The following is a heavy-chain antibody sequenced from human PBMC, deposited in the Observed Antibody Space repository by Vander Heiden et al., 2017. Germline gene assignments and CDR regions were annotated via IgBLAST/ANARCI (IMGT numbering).Heavy chain of an antibody. CDR3: VHRGPNYIGNSFDY. J-gene: IGHJ4*02. D-gene: IGHD1-7*01. CDR1: GFSLTTSGMG. V-gene: IGHV2-5*02. CDR2: IFWDDDK. Sequence: QITLKESGPTLVKPTQTLTLTCTFSGFSLTTSGMGVGWIRQPPGKALEWLALIFWDDDKRYSPSLKSRLTITKDTSKNQVVLTMTNMDPVDTATYYCVHRGPNYIGNSFDYWGQGTLVTVSS.